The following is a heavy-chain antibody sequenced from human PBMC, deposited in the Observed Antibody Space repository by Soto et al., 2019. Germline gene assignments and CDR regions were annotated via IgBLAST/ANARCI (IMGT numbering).Heavy chain of an antibody. CDR1: GFTFSSYS. J-gene: IGHJ4*02. V-gene: IGHV3-48*04. D-gene: IGHD3-9*01. CDR2: IFVSSTTI. Sequence: EVQLVESGGGLVQSGGSLRLSCVASGFTFSSYSMVWVRQAPGKGLEWISYIFVSSTTIYYADSVKGRFTVSRDNAQNSLFLLMNSLRAEDTAVYYCARDRDWAFDYWGRGTLVTVSS. CDR3: ARDRDWAFDY.